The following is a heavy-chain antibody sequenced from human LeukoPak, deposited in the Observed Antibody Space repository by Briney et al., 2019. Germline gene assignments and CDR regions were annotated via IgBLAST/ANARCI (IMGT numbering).Heavy chain of an antibody. CDR2: IYYSGST. D-gene: IGHD3-10*01. CDR3: AREGGDLSGSGSYEY. CDR1: GGSISSYY. V-gene: IGHV4-39*07. Sequence: PSETLSLTCTVSGGSISSYYWSWIRQPPGKGLEWIGSIYYSGSTYYNASLKSRVTISVDTSKNQFSLKLTSVTAADTAVYYCAREGGDLSGSGSYEYWGQGTLVTVSS. J-gene: IGHJ4*02.